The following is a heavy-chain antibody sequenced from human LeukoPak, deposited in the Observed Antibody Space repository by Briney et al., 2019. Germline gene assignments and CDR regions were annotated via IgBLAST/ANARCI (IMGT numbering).Heavy chain of an antibody. Sequence: QTGGSLRLSCAASGFTFTTYAMSWVRQTPGKGLEWVSTFSGTVDTTYHADSGKGRFTISRDNSKNTVYLQRNSLRGEDTAVYYCGKASPGTCGGAKCSSFDSGARGTPVTVSS. J-gene: IGHJ4*02. CDR1: GFTFTTYA. CDR2: FSGTVDTT. V-gene: IGHV3-23*01. CDR3: GKASPGTCGGAKCSSFDS. D-gene: IGHD2-21*01.